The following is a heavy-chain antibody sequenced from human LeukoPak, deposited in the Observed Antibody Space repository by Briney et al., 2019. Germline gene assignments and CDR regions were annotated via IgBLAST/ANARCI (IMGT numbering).Heavy chain of an antibody. CDR2: IYYTGTT. CDR1: GGSISSSLYH. CDR3: ARQEIGLRSFDP. Sequence: NPSETLSLTCTVSGGSISSSLYHWGWIRQSPGKNLEWLGGIYYTGTTHYNPSLKSRVTISVDTSKNQFSLNLSSVTAADTAVYYCARQEIGLRSFDPWGQGTLVTVSS. J-gene: IGHJ5*02. V-gene: IGHV4-39*01. D-gene: IGHD3/OR15-3a*01.